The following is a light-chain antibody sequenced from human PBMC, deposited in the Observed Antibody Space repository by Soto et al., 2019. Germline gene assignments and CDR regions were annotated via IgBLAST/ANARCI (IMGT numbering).Light chain of an antibody. J-gene: IGLJ1*01. CDR2: DVS. Sequence: QSVLSQPASVCGYPGQAIAISCTGSSSDVGGYKYVSWYQQHPGKAPKLMIYDVSNRPSGVSDRFSGSKSGNTASLTISGLQSEAEADYYCSSYTSSNSHVFGTGTKVTVL. V-gene: IGLV2-14*03. CDR1: SSDVGGYKY. CDR3: SSYTSSNSHV.